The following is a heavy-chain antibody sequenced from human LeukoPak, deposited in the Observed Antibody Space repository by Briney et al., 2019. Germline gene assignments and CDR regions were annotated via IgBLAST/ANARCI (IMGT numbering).Heavy chain of an antibody. V-gene: IGHV3-23*01. D-gene: IGHD3-16*01. CDR3: SNNGYGRKTYYYCYYMDV. CDR1: GFTFSSYA. CDR2: ISGSGGST. Sequence: GGSLRLSCAASGFTFSSYAMSWVRQAPGKGLEWVSAISGSGGSTYYADSVKGRFTISRDNSKNTLYLQMNSLRAEDTAAYYCSNNGYGRKTYYYCYYMDVWGKGTTVTVSS. J-gene: IGHJ6*03.